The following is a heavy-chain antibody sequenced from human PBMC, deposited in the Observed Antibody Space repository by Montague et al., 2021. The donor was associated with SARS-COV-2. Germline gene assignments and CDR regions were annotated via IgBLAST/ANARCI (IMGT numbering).Heavy chain of an antibody. CDR2: ISYTGST. D-gene: IGHD6-13*01. CDR3: ARLPLVSSWSRAAGYYYYGMDV. J-gene: IGHJ6*02. CDR1: GGFISRSTSS. V-gene: IGHV4-39*01. Sequence: SETLSLTCTVSGGFISRSTSSRAWIRQPPGKGLEWIGSISYTGSTYYXXXLKSRVTISVDTSRNQFSLRLSSVTAADTSAYYCARLPLVSSWSRAAGYYYYGMDVWGQGTTVTVSS.